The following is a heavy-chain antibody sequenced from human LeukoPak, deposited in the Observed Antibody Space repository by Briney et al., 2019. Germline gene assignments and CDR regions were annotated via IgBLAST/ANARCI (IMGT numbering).Heavy chain of an antibody. J-gene: IGHJ4*02. Sequence: ASVKVSCKASGYAFTSYGISWVRQAPGQGLEWMGWISAYNGNTNYAQKLQGRVTMTTDTSTSTAYMELRSLRSDDTAVYYCARALTTVVTLDYWGQGTLVTVSS. D-gene: IGHD4-23*01. CDR2: ISAYNGNT. V-gene: IGHV1-18*01. CDR1: GYAFTSYG. CDR3: ARALTTVVTLDY.